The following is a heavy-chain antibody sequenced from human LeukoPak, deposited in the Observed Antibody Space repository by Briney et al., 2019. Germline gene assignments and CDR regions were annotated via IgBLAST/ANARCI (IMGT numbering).Heavy chain of an antibody. V-gene: IGHV3-53*01. J-gene: IGHJ4*02. Sequence: GGSLRLSCAASGFTVSSNYMSWVRQAPGRGLEWVSVIYSGGSTYYADSVKGRFTISRDNSKNTLYLQMNSLRAEDTAVYYCARVYRGSSFDYWGQGTLVTVSS. CDR2: IYSGGST. CDR1: GFTVSSNY. D-gene: IGHD1-26*01. CDR3: ARVYRGSSFDY.